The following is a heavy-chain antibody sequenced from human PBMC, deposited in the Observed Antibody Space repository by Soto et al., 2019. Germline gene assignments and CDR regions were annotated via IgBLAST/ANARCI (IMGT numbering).Heavy chain of an antibody. CDR3: ARESDIVVVPAHTKGGIAARQTNFDY. CDR1: GFTFSSYW. D-gene: IGHD2-2*01. Sequence: PGGSLRLSCAASGFTFSSYWMSWVRQAPGKGLEWVANIKQDGSEKYYVDSVKGRFTISRDNAKNSLYLQMNSLRAEDTAVYYCARESDIVVVPAHTKGGIAARQTNFDYWGQGTLVTVSS. J-gene: IGHJ4*02. CDR2: IKQDGSEK. V-gene: IGHV3-7*01.